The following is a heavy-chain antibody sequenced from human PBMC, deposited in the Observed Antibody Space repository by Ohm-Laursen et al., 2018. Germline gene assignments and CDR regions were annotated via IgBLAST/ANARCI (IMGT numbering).Heavy chain of an antibody. V-gene: IGHV3-30*01. J-gene: IGHJ4*02. CDR3: ARERLRFLEWLN. Sequence: DSVKGRFTISRDNSKNTLYLQMNSLRSEDTAVYYCARERLRFLEWLNWGQGTLVTVSS. D-gene: IGHD3-3*01.